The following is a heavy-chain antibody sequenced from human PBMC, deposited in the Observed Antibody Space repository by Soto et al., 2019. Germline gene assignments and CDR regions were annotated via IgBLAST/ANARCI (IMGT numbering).Heavy chain of an antibody. CDR3: AHGDGYFDS. D-gene: IGHD2-8*01. V-gene: IGHV2-5*02. CDR1: GFSLSTSGVG. J-gene: IGHJ4*02. Sequence: QITLNESGPTLVQPTKTLTLNCTFSGFSLSTSGVGVGWIRQPPGKALEWLALIYWDDDKRYSPSLKSTLTITKDTSKNQVVLTMTNMDPVDTATYDCAHGDGYFDSWGQGTMVTVSS. CDR2: IYWDDDK.